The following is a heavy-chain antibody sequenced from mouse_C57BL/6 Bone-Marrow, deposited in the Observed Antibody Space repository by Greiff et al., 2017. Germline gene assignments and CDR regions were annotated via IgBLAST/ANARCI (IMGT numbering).Heavy chain of an antibody. D-gene: IGHD4-1*01. V-gene: IGHV5-6*01. CDR1: GFTFSSYG. Sequence: EVKLQESGGDLVKPGGSLKLSCAASGFTFSSYGMSWVRQTPDKRLEWVATISSGGSYTYYPDSVKGRFTISRDNAKNTLYLQMSSLKSEDTAMYYCASQTGSFAYWGQGTLVTVSA. CDR2: ISSGGSYT. J-gene: IGHJ3*01. CDR3: ASQTGSFAY.